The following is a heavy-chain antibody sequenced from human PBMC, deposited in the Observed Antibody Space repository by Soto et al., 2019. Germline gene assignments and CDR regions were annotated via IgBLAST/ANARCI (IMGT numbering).Heavy chain of an antibody. CDR1: GFTFSSYG. V-gene: IGHV3-33*01. CDR2: IWYDGSNK. Sequence: HPGGSLRLSCAASGFTFSSYGIHWVRQAPGKGLEWVAVIWYDGSNKYYAGSVKGRFTISRDNSKNSLYLQMNSLRAEDTAVYYCARELDGIDVWGQGTTVTVSS. CDR3: ARELDGIDV. J-gene: IGHJ6*02.